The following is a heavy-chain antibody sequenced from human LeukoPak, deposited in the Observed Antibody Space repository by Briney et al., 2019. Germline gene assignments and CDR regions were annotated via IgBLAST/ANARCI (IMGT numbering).Heavy chain of an antibody. CDR1: RFTFSRYA. CDR2: IDASGVNT. CDR3: AKGSGSGWYGWFDP. D-gene: IGHD6-19*01. Sequence: GGSLRLSRASSRFTFSRYAMYWVRQARGKGLEWVSCIDASGVNTYYEDSVKGRFTTSRNNSNNTLYLQMNSLRAEDTAVYYCAKGSGSGWYGWFDPWGQGTLVTVSS. J-gene: IGHJ5*02. V-gene: IGHV3-23*01.